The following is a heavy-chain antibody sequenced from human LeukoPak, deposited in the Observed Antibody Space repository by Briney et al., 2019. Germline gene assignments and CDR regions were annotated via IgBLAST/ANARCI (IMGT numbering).Heavy chain of an antibody. J-gene: IGHJ4*02. CDR3: ARLGYSSSPRGSY. CDR2: INHSGST. D-gene: IGHD6-13*01. V-gene: IGHV4-34*01. Sequence: SETLSLTCAVYGGSFSGYYWSWIRQPPGKGLEWIGEINHSGSTNYNPSLKSRVTISVDTSKNQFSLKLSSVTAADTAVYYCARLGYSSSPRGSYWGQGTLVTVSS. CDR1: GGSFSGYY.